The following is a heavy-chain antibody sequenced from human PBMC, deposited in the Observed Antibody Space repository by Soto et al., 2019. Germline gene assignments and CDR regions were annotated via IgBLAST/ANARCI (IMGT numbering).Heavy chain of an antibody. D-gene: IGHD2-21*02. Sequence: QVQLVESGGGVVQPGRSLRLSCAASGFTFSSYGMHWVRQAPGKGLEWVAVISYDGSNKYYADSVKGRFTISRDNSKNTLYLQMNSLRAEDTAVYYCAKPDRKWYGGNSDGSDYWGQGTLVTVSS. CDR3: AKPDRKWYGGNSDGSDY. CDR1: GFTFSSYG. CDR2: ISYDGSNK. J-gene: IGHJ4*02. V-gene: IGHV3-30*18.